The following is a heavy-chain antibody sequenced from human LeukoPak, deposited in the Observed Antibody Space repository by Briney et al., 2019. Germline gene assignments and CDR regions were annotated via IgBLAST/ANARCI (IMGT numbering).Heavy chain of an antibody. V-gene: IGHV3-21*01. CDR3: ARSSPHCSSTSCYNDAFDI. CDR1: GFTFSSYS. J-gene: IGHJ3*02. D-gene: IGHD2-2*02. Sequence: KPGGSLRLSCAASGFTFSSYSMNWVRQAPGKGLEWVSSISSSSSYIYYAHSVKGRFTISRDNAKNSLYLQMNSLRAEDTAVYYCARSSPHCSSTSCYNDAFDIWGQGTMVTVSS. CDR2: ISSSSSYI.